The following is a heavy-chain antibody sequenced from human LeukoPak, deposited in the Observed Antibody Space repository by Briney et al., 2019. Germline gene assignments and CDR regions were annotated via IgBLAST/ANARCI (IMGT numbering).Heavy chain of an antibody. CDR2: SYHSGST. CDR1: GGSITSSKW. Sequence: SETLSLTCAVSGGSITSSKWWTWVRQPPGKGLEWIGESYHSGSTNYNPSLKSRVTISVDKSKKQYSLKLSSVTAADTAVYYCARLSPDGFDIWGQGTMVTVFS. CDR3: ARLSPDGFDI. V-gene: IGHV4-4*02. J-gene: IGHJ3*02. D-gene: IGHD2/OR15-2a*01.